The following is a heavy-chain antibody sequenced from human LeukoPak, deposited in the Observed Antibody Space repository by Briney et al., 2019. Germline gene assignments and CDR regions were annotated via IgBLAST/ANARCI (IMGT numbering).Heavy chain of an antibody. CDR3: AREALHNWNDVVAFDI. J-gene: IGHJ3*02. V-gene: IGHV3-64*01. CDR2: ISSNGGST. CDR1: GFTFSSYA. Sequence: PGGSLRLSCAASGFTFSSYAMHWVRQAPGKGLEYVSAISSNGGSTYYANSVKGRFTISRDNSKNTLYLQMGSLRAEDMAVYYCAREALHNWNDVVAFDIWGQGTMVTVSS. D-gene: IGHD1-1*01.